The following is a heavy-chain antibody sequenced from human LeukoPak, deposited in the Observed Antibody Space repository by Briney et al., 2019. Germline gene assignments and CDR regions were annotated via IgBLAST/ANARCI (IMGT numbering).Heavy chain of an antibody. V-gene: IGHV3-30-3*01. CDR3: ARDRLYSSSWLTTDY. D-gene: IGHD6-13*01. CDR2: ISYDGSNK. CDR1: GFTFSSYA. J-gene: IGHJ4*02. Sequence: GGSLRLSCAASGFTFSSYAMHWVRQAPGKGLEWVAVISYDGSNKYYADSVKGRFTISRGNSKNTLYLQMNSLRAEDTAVYYCARDRLYSSSWLTTDYWGQGTLVTVSS.